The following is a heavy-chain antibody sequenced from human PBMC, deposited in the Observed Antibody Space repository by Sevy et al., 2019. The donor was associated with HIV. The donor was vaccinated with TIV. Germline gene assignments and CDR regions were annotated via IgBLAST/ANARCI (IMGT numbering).Heavy chain of an antibody. CDR2: ISYTGNT. CDR3: ARVDTALVHASDI. CDR1: GDLSSFY. J-gene: IGHJ3*02. D-gene: IGHD5-18*01. V-gene: IGHV4-59*01. Sequence: SETLSLTCSVSGDLSSFYWTWIRQPPGKGLEWIRYISYTGNTNYNPSLKSRVTLSVDTSKNQFSLNLRSVTAADTAVYYCARVDTALVHASDIWGPRTMVTVSS.